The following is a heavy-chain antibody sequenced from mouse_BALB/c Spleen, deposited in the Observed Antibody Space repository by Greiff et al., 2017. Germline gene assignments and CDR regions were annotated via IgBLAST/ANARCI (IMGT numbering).Heavy chain of an antibody. CDR3: ARRGNPAGFAY. CDR2: INPSTGYT. J-gene: IGHJ3*01. Sequence: QVQLQPSGAELAKPGASVKMSCKASGYPFTSYWMHWVKQRPGQGLEWIGYINPSTGYTEYNQKFKDKATLTADKSSSTAYMQLSSLTSEDSAVYYCARRGNPAGFAYWGQGTLVTVSA. V-gene: IGHV1-7*01. CDR1: GYPFTSYW.